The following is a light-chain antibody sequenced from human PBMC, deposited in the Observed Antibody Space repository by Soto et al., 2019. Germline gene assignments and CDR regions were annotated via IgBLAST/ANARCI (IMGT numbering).Light chain of an antibody. J-gene: IGKJ1*01. Sequence: DILMTQSPSSLSASAGDRVTITCRASRSISIYLNWYQQKPGKAPNLLIYAASTLETGVPSRFSGSGSGTDFILTISSLQPEDSATYYCQQSYSTPPTFGQGTKVEIK. CDR2: AAS. CDR1: RSISIY. CDR3: QQSYSTPPT. V-gene: IGKV1-39*01.